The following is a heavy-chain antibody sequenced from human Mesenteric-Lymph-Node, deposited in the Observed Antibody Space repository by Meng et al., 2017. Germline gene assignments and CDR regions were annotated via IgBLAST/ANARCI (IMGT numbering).Heavy chain of an antibody. CDR3: ASARWDH. CDR1: GGSFSANY. CDR2: IFHDGST. D-gene: IGHD4-23*01. J-gene: IGHJ4*02. V-gene: IGHV4-34*12. Sequence: QVQLQQWGAELLKPSETLSPTCPVYGGSFSANYWSWVRQPPGKGLXWVGEIFHDGSTNYNPSLKSRLTISVDTSRNQFSLKMTSVTAADTAVHYCASARWDHWGQGTLVTVSS.